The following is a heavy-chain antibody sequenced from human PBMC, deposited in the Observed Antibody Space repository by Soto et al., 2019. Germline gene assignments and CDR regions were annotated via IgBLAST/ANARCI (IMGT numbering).Heavy chain of an antibody. CDR2: ISSSGSYI. CDR1: GFTFSSYS. CDR3: ASDSCSSTSCFD. J-gene: IGHJ4*02. D-gene: IGHD2-2*01. Sequence: EVQLVESGGGLVKPGGSLRLSCAASGFTFSSYSMNWVRQAPGKGLEWVSSISSSGSYIYYADSVKGRFTISRDNAKNSLYLQMNSLSAEDTAVYYCASDSCSSTSCFDWGQGTLVTVSS. V-gene: IGHV3-21*01.